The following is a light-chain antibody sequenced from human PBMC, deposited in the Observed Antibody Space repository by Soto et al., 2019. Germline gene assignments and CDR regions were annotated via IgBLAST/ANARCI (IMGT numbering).Light chain of an antibody. J-gene: IGLJ1*01. CDR1: SSDVGGYNY. CDR3: NSYTSTSTSYV. Sequence: QSALTQPASVSGSPGQSITISCTGTSSDVGGYNYVSWYQHHPGKAPKLMIYDVSNRPSGVSNRFSGSNSGNTASLTISGLQAEDEADYYCNSYTSTSTSYVFGTGTKLTVL. V-gene: IGLV2-14*03. CDR2: DVS.